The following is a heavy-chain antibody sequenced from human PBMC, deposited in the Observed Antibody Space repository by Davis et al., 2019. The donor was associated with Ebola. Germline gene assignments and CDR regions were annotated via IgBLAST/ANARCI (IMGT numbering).Heavy chain of an antibody. V-gene: IGHV1-69*13. D-gene: IGHD6-25*01. J-gene: IGHJ6*02. CDR2: IIPIFGTA. CDR1: GYTFTSYA. CDR3: ARGIAAGRWTGAYYYYYGMDV. Sequence: SVKVSCKASGYTFTSYAMHWVRQAPGQGLEWMGGIIPIFGTANYAQKFQGRVTITADESTSAAYMELSSLRSEDTAVYYCARGIAAGRWTGAYYYYYGMDVWGQGTTVTVSS.